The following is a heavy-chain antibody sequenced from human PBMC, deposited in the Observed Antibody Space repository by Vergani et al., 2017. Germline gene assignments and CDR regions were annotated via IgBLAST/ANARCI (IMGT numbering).Heavy chain of an antibody. D-gene: IGHD1-7*01. CDR1: GYTFTGYY. CDR2: ISAYNGNT. Sequence: QVQLVQSGAEVKKPGASVKVSCKASGYTFTGYYMHWVRQAPGQGLEWMGWISAYNGNTNYAQKLQGRVTMTTDTSTSTAYMELRSLRSDDTAVYYCARVLGTELELFLDWFDPWGQGTLVTVSS. J-gene: IGHJ5*02. V-gene: IGHV1-18*04. CDR3: ARVLGTELELFLDWFDP.